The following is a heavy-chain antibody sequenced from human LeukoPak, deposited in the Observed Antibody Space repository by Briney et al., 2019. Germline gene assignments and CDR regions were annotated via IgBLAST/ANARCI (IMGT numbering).Heavy chain of an antibody. CDR1: GYIFTSYG. Sequence: ASVKVSCKASGYIFTSYGISWVRQAPGQGLEWMGWINPNSGGTNYAQKFQGRVTMTRDTSISTAYMEPSRLRSDDTAVYYCAREDTAMASYYFDYWGQGTLVTVSS. CDR2: INPNSGGT. J-gene: IGHJ4*02. V-gene: IGHV1-2*02. CDR3: AREDTAMASYYFDY. D-gene: IGHD5-18*01.